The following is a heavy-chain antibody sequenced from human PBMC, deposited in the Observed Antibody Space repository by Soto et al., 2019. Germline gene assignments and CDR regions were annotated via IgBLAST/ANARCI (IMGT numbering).Heavy chain of an antibody. CDR2: IWSDGSNK. J-gene: IGHJ4*02. V-gene: IGHV3-33*01. CDR1: GFTFSTYG. Sequence: QVQLVASGGGVVQPGRSLRLSCAASGFTFSTYGMHWVRQPPGKGLEWVAVIWSDGSNKDYADSVKGRFTISRDNSKNTLYLQMNSLRAEDTAVYYCARSRWLTTPYDYLGQGTLVTVSS. CDR3: ARSRWLTTPYDY. D-gene: IGHD4-4*01.